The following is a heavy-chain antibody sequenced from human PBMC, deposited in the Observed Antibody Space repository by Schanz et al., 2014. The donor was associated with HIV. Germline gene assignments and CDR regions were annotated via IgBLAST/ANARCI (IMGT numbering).Heavy chain of an antibody. D-gene: IGHD6-13*01. CDR3: ASDLSVYSSSSSV. CDR2: INPNSGGT. CDR1: GYTFSHSG. J-gene: IGHJ6*02. V-gene: IGHV1-2*02. Sequence: QVQLVQSGAEVKKPGSSVTVSCKTSGYTFSHSGVSWVRQAPGQGLEWMGWINPNSGGTNYAQKFQGRVTMTRDTSISTAYMELSRLRSDDTAVYYCASDLSVYSSSSSVWGQGTTVTVSS.